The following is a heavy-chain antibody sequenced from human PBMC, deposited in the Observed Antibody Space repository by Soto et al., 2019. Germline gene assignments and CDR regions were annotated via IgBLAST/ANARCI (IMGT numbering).Heavy chain of an antibody. CDR1: GFSLSTTGVG. CDR2: IYWHDDK. J-gene: IGHJ4*02. CDR3: AHRGGATVGLYYFDY. V-gene: IGHV2-5*01. D-gene: IGHD3-16*01. Sequence: SGPTLVNPTQTLTLTCTFSGFSLSTTGVGVSWIRQPPGKALESLALIYWHDDKRYSPSLKSRLTITKDTSKNQVVLTMTNMGPVDTATYYCAHRGGATVGLYYFDYWGQGALVTVSS.